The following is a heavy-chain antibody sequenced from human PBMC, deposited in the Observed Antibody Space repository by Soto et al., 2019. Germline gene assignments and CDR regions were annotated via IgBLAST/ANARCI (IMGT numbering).Heavy chain of an antibody. V-gene: IGHV1-18*01. Sequence: QVQLVQSGDAVKKPGASVKVSCKASGSIFVNYGIAWVRQAPGQGLEWMGWISPYTGNTHSATKVQGRLTMTTDTSTSTAYMDLGSLTSDDTAVYYCVMVDNYVTPTPQDVWGQGTTVTVSS. J-gene: IGHJ6*02. CDR2: ISPYTGNT. D-gene: IGHD3-16*01. CDR3: VMVDNYVTPTPQDV. CDR1: GSIFVNYG.